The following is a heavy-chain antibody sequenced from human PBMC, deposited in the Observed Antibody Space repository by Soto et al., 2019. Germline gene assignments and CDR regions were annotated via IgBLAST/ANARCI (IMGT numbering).Heavy chain of an antibody. D-gene: IGHD3-3*01. J-gene: IGHJ3*02. CDR2: INPATGAA. CDR3: ARGGGVGVAGSAAFDM. V-gene: IGHV1-2*02. CDR1: GYPVTAYY. Sequence: QLHLVQSGAVVKKPGASVTVSCSASGYPVTAYYMHWVRQAPGRGFEWMGGINPATGAAKYTQSFQGRVTMTRDTATSTVFMELSGLTSEDPAVFYCARGGGVGVAGSAAFDMWGQGTLVTVSS.